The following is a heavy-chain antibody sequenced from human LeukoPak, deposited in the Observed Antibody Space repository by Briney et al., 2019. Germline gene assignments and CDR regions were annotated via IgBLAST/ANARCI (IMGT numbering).Heavy chain of an antibody. D-gene: IGHD1-1*01. V-gene: IGHV3-7*01. Sequence: GGSLRLSCAASGFTFSSYWMTWVRQAPGKGLEWVANIKRDGSEKHYVDSVKGRFPISRDNPKKTLYLQMNSLRAEDTAVYYCARAGTTIGGGYWFDPWGQGTLVTVSS. J-gene: IGHJ5*02. CDR1: GFTFSSYW. CDR3: ARAGTTIGGGYWFDP. CDR2: IKRDGSEK.